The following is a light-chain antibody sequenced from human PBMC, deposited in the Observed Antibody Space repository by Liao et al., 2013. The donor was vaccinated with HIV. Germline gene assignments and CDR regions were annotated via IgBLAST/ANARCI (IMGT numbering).Light chain of an antibody. CDR3: QTWPKTVVV. CDR2: QDS. Sequence: SYGLTQPPSVSVSTGQTASITCYGDNLSNILGNKYLHWYQLRPGQSPVLVIYQDSKRPSGIPGRFSGSSSGNTATLTISETQPLDEAVYYCQTWPKTVVVFGRRDRGDRP. CDR1: NLSNILGNKY. J-gene: IGLJ2*01. V-gene: IGLV3-1*01.